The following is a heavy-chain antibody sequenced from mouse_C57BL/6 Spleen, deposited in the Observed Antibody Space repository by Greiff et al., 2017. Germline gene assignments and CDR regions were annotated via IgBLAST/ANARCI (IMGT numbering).Heavy chain of an antibody. D-gene: IGHD2-10*01. Sequence: VKLMESGPELVKPGASVKISCKASGYAFSSSWMNWVKQRPGKGLEWIGRIYPGDGDTNYNGKFKGKATLTADKSSSTAYMQLSSLTSEDSAVYFCARSALLPWFAYWGQGTLVTVSA. J-gene: IGHJ3*01. CDR2: IYPGDGDT. CDR1: GYAFSSSW. CDR3: ARSALLPWFAY. V-gene: IGHV1-82*01.